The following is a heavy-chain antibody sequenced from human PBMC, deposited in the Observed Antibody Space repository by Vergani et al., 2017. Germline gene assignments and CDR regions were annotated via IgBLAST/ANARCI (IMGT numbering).Heavy chain of an antibody. J-gene: IGHJ4*02. CDR3: ASGEYNWNDAQLDY. CDR1: GGTFSSYA. Sequence: QVQLVQSGAEVKKPGSSVKVSCKASGGTFSSYAISWVRQAPGQGLEWMGGIIPIFGTTNYAQKFQGRATITADESTSTAYMELSSLGSEDTAVYYGASGEYNWNDAQLDYWGQGTLVTVSS. V-gene: IGHV1-69*12. D-gene: IGHD1-1*01. CDR2: IIPIFGTT.